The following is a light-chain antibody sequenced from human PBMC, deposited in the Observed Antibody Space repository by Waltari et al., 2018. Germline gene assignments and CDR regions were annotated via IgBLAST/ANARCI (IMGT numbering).Light chain of an antibody. V-gene: IGKV1D-16*01. CDR3: QQYNSFPLT. CDR2: AAS. Sequence: TCRASQGSGSWLAWYQQKPDKAPKSLIYAASSLQSGVPSRFSGSRSGTDFTLTINNLQPEDFATYYCQQYNSFPLTFGGGTKVEIQ. CDR1: QGSGSW. J-gene: IGKJ4*01.